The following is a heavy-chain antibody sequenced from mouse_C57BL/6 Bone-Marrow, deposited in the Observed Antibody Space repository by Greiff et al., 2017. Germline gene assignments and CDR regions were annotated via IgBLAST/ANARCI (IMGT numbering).Heavy chain of an antibody. CDR2: IDPSDSYT. V-gene: IGHV1-69*01. CDR3: ARGGYVPDY. CDR1: GYTFTSYW. D-gene: IGHD3-2*02. J-gene: IGHJ2*01. Sequence: VQLQQPGAELVMPGASVKLSCKASGYTFTSYWMHWVKQRPGQGLEWIGEIDPSDSYTNYNQKFKGKSTLTVDKSSSTAYMQLSSLTSEDSAFYYCARGGYVPDYWGQGTTLTVSS.